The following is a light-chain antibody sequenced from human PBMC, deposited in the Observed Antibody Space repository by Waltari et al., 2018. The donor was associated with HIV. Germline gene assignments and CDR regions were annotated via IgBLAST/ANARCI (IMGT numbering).Light chain of an antibody. CDR1: SGPVTSGHH. Sequence: QAVVTQEPSLTVSPGGTATLTCGSSSGPVTSGHHVDWFQQKSGQAPRTLIYDTFNKHSWTPARFSGSLLGGKAALTLSGAQPEDEAEYFCLLSYAGARPVVFGGGTSLTVL. CDR3: LLSYAGARPVV. CDR2: DTF. J-gene: IGLJ2*01. V-gene: IGLV7-46*01.